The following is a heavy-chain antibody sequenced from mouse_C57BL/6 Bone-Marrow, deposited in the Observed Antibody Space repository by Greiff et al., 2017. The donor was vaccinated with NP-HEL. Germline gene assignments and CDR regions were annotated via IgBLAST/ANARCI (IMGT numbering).Heavy chain of an antibody. J-gene: IGHJ4*01. CDR2: IDSSDSYT. V-gene: IGHV1-50*01. Sequence: VQLQQPGAELVKPGASVKLSCKASGYTFTSYWMQWVKQRPGQGLEWIGEIDSSDSYTNYNQKFKGKATLTVDTSSSTAYMQLSSLTSEDSAVYYCATFPYAMDYWGQGTSVTVSS. CDR1: GYTFTSYW. CDR3: ATFPYAMDY.